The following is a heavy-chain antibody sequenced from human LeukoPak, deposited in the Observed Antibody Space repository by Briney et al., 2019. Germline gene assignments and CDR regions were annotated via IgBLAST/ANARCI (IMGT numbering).Heavy chain of an antibody. CDR1: GYTFTNHD. CDR2: VSPNSGNT. J-gene: IGHJ4*02. Sequence: ASVKVSCKASGYTFTNHDIDWVRQATGQGLEWMGWVSPNSGNTVYAQKVKGRVIMTMDPSMSTAYMELSSLLSEDTAVYYCARGGPDDNYDDFDYWGQGTLVTVAS. V-gene: IGHV1-8*01. D-gene: IGHD4-11*01. CDR3: ARGGPDDNYDDFDY.